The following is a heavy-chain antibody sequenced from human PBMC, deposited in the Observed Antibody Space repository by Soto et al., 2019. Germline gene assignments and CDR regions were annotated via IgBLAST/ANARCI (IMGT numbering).Heavy chain of an antibody. CDR2: IKPDGSES. J-gene: IGHJ4*02. V-gene: IGHV3-7*01. D-gene: IGHD2-15*01. CDR1: GFTFSRHY. CDR3: AIEAWWRVEF. Sequence: EVQLAESGGGLVQPGGSLRLSCVASGFTFSRHYMTWVRQAPGTGLESVAKIKPDGSESYYVESVRGRFTFSRDKDKNSLSLPMNSLRDEDTYVYYCAIEAWWRVEFWGQGTRVTVSS.